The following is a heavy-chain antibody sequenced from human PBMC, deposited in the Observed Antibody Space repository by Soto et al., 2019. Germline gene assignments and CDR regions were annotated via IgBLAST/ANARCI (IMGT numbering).Heavy chain of an antibody. CDR2: ISGSGCST. CDR3: AKDLYTAMATSPFDY. CDR1: GFTFSSYA. J-gene: IGHJ4*02. Sequence: EVQLLESGGGLVQPGGSLRLSCAASGFTFSSYAMSWVRQAPGKGLEWVSAISGSGCSTYYADSVKGRFTISRDNSMRTLDLQMNSLRAEDTAVYYCAKDLYTAMATSPFDYWGQGTLVTVSS. D-gene: IGHD5-18*01. V-gene: IGHV3-23*01.